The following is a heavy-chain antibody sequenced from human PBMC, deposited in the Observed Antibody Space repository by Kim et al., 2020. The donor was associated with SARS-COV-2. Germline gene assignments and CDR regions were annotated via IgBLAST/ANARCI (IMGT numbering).Heavy chain of an antibody. CDR1: GFTFSNYW. V-gene: IGHV3-7*01. Sequence: GGSLRLSCAASGFTFSNYWMSWVRQAPGKGLEWVANIKQDGSEKYYVDSVKGRFTISRDNAKNSLYLQMNSLRAEDTAIYYCAARLSNWNLPWGQGTRVT. CDR3: AARLSNWNLP. CDR2: IKQDGSEK. J-gene: IGHJ5*02. D-gene: IGHD1-1*01.